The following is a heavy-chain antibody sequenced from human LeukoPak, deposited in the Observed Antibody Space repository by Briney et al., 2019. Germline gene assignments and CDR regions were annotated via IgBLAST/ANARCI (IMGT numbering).Heavy chain of an antibody. J-gene: IGHJ5*02. V-gene: IGHV1-46*01. D-gene: IGHD4-17*01. CDR2: INPSGGST. CDR3: ARARVPSRCWFDP. Sequence: GASVKVSCKASGYTFTSYYMHWVRQAPGQGLEWMGIINPSGGSTSYAQKFQGRVTMTRDTSISTAYMELSRLRSDDTAVYYCARARVPSRCWFDPWGQGTLVTVSS. CDR1: GYTFTSYY.